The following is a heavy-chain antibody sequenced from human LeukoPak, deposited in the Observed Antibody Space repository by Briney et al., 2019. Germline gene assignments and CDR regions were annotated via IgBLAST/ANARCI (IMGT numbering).Heavy chain of an antibody. J-gene: IGHJ4*02. V-gene: IGHV3-23*01. CDR3: AKSSGYNYEYYFDY. CDR1: GFDFSTYA. CDR2: ISGSESRA. Sequence: GGCLRLSCAASGFDFSTYAMRWVRQAPGKGLEWVSRISGSESRADYADSVKGRFTISRDNSKNTLYLQISSLRAGDTAVYCCAKSSGYNYEYYFDYWGQGTLVTVSS. D-gene: IGHD5-18*01.